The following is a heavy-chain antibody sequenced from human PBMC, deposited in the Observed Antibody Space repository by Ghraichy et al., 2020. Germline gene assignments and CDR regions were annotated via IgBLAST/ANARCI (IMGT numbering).Heavy chain of an antibody. CDR1: GFTFSSYA. CDR2: ISGSGGST. D-gene: IGHD6-13*01. Sequence: GESLNISCAASGFTFSSYAMSWVRQAPGKGLEWVSTISGSGGSTYYADSVKGRFTISRDNSKNTLYLQMNSLRAEDTAVYYCAKVSYSSSWYFDCWGQGTLVTVSS. J-gene: IGHJ4*02. CDR3: AKVSYSSSWYFDC. V-gene: IGHV3-23*01.